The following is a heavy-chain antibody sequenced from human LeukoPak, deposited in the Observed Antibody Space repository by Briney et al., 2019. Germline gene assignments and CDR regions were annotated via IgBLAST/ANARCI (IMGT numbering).Heavy chain of an antibody. Sequence: GGSLRLSCAASGFTFSSYAMGWVRQAPGKGLEWVSAISGSGVTTHYADSVKGRFTISRDNSKNTLYLQMNSLRAEDTAVYYCARDSNGGTWMQLWYQYYFDYWGQGTLVTVSS. V-gene: IGHV3-23*01. J-gene: IGHJ4*02. CDR3: ARDSNGGTWMQLWYQYYFDY. CDR2: ISGSGVTT. D-gene: IGHD5-18*01. CDR1: GFTFSSYA.